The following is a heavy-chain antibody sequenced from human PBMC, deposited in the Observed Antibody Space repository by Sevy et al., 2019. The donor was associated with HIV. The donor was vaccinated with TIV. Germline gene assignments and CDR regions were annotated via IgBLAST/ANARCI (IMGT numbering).Heavy chain of an antibody. CDR2: ISKSGSTT. CDR3: AREENRELGTIPLDS. Sequence: GGSLRLSCAASGFTFSHHNMNWVRQAPGKGLEWISYISKSGSTTYFADSVRGRFTISRDNAKNSLFLEMHSLTDEDTAVYYCAREENRELGTIPLDSCGREFRSPSPQ. V-gene: IGHV3-48*02. D-gene: IGHD7-27*01. J-gene: IGHJ4*02. CDR1: GFTFSHHN.